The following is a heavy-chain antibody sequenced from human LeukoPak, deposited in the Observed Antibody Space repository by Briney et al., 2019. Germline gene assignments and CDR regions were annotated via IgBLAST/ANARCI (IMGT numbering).Heavy chain of an antibody. Sequence: ASVKVSCKASGFTFSSSAMLWVRQARGQRLEWIGWIVVGSGNTNYAQKFQERVTITRDMSTNTTYMELSSLRSEDTAVYYCAAAPGIAARPSGDLWGRGTLVTVSS. CDR1: GFTFSSSA. J-gene: IGHJ2*01. CDR3: AAAPGIAARPSGDL. CDR2: IVVGSGNT. D-gene: IGHD6-13*01. V-gene: IGHV1-58*02.